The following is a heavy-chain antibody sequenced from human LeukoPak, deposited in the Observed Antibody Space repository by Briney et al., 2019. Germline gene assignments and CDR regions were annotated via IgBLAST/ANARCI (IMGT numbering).Heavy chain of an antibody. CDR2: IIPILGIA. V-gene: IGHV1-69*04. D-gene: IGHD6-6*01. Sequence: ASVKVSCKASGGTFSSYAISWVRQAPGQGLEWMGRIIPILGIANYAQKFQGRVTITADKSTSTVYMELSSLRSEDTAVYYCARDGSIAAPINWFDPWGQGTLVTVSS. CDR1: GGTFSSYA. CDR3: ARDGSIAAPINWFDP. J-gene: IGHJ5*02.